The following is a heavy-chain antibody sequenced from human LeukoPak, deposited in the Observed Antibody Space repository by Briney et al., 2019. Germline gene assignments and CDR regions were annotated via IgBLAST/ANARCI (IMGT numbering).Heavy chain of an antibody. V-gene: IGHV3-49*04. J-gene: IGHJ4*02. CDR3: TSASMAAAGKFDY. CDR2: IRSKAYGWTT. D-gene: IGHD6-13*01. Sequence: GGSLRLSCTASGFTFGDYAMSWVRQAPGKGLEWVGFIRSKAYGWTTEYAASVKGRFTVSRDDSKSIAYLQMNSLKTEDTAVYYCTSASMAAAGKFDYWGQGTLVTVSS. CDR1: GFTFGDYA.